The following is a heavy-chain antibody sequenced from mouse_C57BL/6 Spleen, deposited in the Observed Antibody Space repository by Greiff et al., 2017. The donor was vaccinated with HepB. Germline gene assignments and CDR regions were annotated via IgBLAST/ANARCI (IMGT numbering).Heavy chain of an antibody. CDR3: ARVGSSYDWYFDV. CDR1: GYTFTSYW. V-gene: IGHV1-55*01. Sequence: QVQLQQPGAELVKPGASVKMSCKASGYTFTSYWITWVKQRPGQGLEWIGDIYPGSGSTNYNEKFKSKATLTVDTSSSTAYMQLSSLTAEDSAVYYCARVGSSYDWYFDVWGTGTTVTVSS. D-gene: IGHD1-1*01. J-gene: IGHJ1*03. CDR2: IYPGSGST.